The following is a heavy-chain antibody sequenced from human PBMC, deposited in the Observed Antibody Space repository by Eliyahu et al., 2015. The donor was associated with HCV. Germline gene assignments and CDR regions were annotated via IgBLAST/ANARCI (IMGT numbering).Heavy chain of an antibody. J-gene: IGHJ4*02. Sequence: QVQLXESGGDLVKPGGSLRLSCAASGFTFXDYYXSWIRQAPGKGLEWISYISSSANIIYYADSVKGRFTISRDNAKNSLYLQMNSLRAEDTAMYYCARDAYCSSSSCYASYSYGAYDYWGRGTLVTVSS. CDR3: ARDAYCSSSSCYASYSYGAYDY. D-gene: IGHD2-2*01. CDR2: ISSSANII. V-gene: IGHV3-11*01. CDR1: GFTFXDYY.